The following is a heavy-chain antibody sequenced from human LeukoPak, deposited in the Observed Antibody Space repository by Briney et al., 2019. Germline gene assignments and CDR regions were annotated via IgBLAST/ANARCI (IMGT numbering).Heavy chain of an antibody. J-gene: IGHJ4*02. CDR1: GFTFSSYG. V-gene: IGHV3-30*18. D-gene: IGHD5-12*01. Sequence: LSGGSLRLSCAASGFTFSSYGMHWVRQAPGKGLEWVAVISYDGSNKYYADSVKGRFTISRDNSKNTLYLQMNSLRAEDTAVYYCAKDIDGGYEPRFDYWGQGTLVTVSS. CDR2: ISYDGSNK. CDR3: AKDIDGGYEPRFDY.